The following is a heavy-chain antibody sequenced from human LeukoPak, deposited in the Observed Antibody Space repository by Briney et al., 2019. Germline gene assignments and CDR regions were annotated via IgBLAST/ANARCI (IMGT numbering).Heavy chain of an antibody. CDR1: GFTFNIYW. J-gene: IGHJ3*02. V-gene: IGHV3-7*01. CDR2: TKPDGSEN. CDR3: ARAVRYCSGGRCSSDDAYDI. D-gene: IGHD2-15*01. Sequence: GGSLRLSCAASGFTFNIYWMSWVRQAPGKGLEWVANTKPDGSENYYVDSVKGRFTISRDNARNSLHLQMNSLRAEDTAVYYCARAVRYCSGGRCSSDDAYDIWGQGTMVTVSS.